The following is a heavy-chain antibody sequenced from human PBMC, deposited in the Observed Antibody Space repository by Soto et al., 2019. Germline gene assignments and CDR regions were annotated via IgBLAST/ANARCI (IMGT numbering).Heavy chain of an antibody. D-gene: IGHD6-19*01. J-gene: IGHJ4*02. CDR3: ARDRYSSGWYDLDY. CDR2: IWYDGSNK. CDR1: GFTFSSYG. Sequence: QVQLVESGGGVVQPGRSLRLSCAASGFTFSSYGMHWVRQAPGKGLEWVAVIWYDGSNKYYADSVKGRFTISRDNSKNTLNLKMNSLRAEDTAVYYCARDRYSSGWYDLDYWGQGTLVTVSS. V-gene: IGHV3-33*01.